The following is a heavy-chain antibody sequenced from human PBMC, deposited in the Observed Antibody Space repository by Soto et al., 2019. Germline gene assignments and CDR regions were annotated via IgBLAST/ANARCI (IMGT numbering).Heavy chain of an antibody. CDR1: NFVFSVYS. D-gene: IGHD3-3*01. J-gene: IGHJ4*02. CDR3: ARDKDQYDFWGGTLDS. V-gene: IGHV3-30-3*01. CDR2: ISYDGGNK. Sequence: QLVESGGGVVQPGRSLKLSCTASNFVFSVYSLHSVRQAPGKGLEWVALISYDGGNKYYADSVKGLFTISRDNSKNTLFLQMNSLRRDDTAVYYCARDKDQYDFWGGTLDSWGQGTLVTVSS.